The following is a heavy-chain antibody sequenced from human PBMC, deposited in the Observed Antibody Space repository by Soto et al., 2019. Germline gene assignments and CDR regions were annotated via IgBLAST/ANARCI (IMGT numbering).Heavy chain of an antibody. J-gene: IGHJ4*02. V-gene: IGHV3-23*01. CDR2: LSNTGRRT. Sequence: GGSLRLSCLVSVVPLGANAMSWVRQAPGKGLEWVSGLSNTGRRTSYADSVKGRFNISRDNSENTVYLQMNSLRVEDTAVYYCATEMGATQGPFDNWGQGTLVTVSS. CDR3: ATEMGATQGPFDN. D-gene: IGHD1-26*01. CDR1: VVPLGANA.